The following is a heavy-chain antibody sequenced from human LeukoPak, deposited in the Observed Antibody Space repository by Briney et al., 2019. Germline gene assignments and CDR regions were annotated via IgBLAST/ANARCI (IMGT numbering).Heavy chain of an antibody. CDR3: AKGPLLYGAVDWFDP. V-gene: IGHV3-23*01. J-gene: IGHJ5*02. Sequence: GGSLRLSCAASGFTFSSYAMSWVRQAPGKGLEWVSAISGSGGSTYYADSVKGRFTISRDNSKNTLYLQMNSLRAEDTAVYYCAKGPLLYGAVDWFDPWGQGTLVTVSS. CDR1: GFTFSSYA. CDR2: ISGSGGST. D-gene: IGHD4-17*01.